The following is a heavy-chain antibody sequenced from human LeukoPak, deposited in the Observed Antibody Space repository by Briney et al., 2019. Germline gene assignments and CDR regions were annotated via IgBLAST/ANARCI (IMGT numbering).Heavy chain of an antibody. Sequence: GASVKVSCKASGYTFTGYYMHWVRQAPGQGLEWMGWINPNSGGTNYAQKFQGRVTMTRDTSISTAYMELSRLRSDDTAVYYGAREEYQLLGGYYYYGMDVWGQGTTVTVSS. J-gene: IGHJ6*02. CDR1: GYTFTGYY. V-gene: IGHV1-2*02. CDR2: INPNSGGT. CDR3: AREEYQLLGGYYYYGMDV. D-gene: IGHD2-2*01.